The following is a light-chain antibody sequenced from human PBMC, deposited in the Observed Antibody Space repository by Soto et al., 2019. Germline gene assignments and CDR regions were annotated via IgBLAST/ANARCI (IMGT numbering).Light chain of an antibody. V-gene: IGKV3-11*01. CDR3: QQRSTWPLT. Sequence: EIVLTQSPATLSLSPGERATLSCRASQSVSRYLAWYQQKPGQSPSLLIYDTSTRATGIPARFSGSGSGTDFNLNIISLEPEDFEIYYCQQRSTWPLTFGGGTRVEIK. J-gene: IGKJ4*01. CDR1: QSVSRY. CDR2: DTS.